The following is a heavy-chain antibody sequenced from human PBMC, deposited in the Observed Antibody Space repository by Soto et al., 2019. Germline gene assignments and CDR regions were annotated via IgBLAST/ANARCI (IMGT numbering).Heavy chain of an antibody. CDR2: VSNDGSVI. J-gene: IGHJ4*02. V-gene: IGHV3-30*03. Sequence: QVQLVESGGGVVQPGRSLRLSCAASGFTFSSYVMHWVRQAPGKGLEWVAVVSNDGSVIYYADSVKGRFTISRDKSKNMVYLQLNSLRDEDTAVFYCVRSRSGAVPDSFAYWGQGTLVTVAS. D-gene: IGHD3-10*01. CDR3: VRSRSGAVPDSFAY. CDR1: GFTFSSYV.